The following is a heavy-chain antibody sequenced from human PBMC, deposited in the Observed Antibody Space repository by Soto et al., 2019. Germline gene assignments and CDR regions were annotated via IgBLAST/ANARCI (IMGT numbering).Heavy chain of an antibody. J-gene: IGHJ4*02. V-gene: IGHV3-30*18. CDR3: AKDRSTVTTIEGGYVDY. D-gene: IGHD4-17*01. CDR1: GFTFSSYG. Sequence: GGSLRLSCAASGFTFSSYGMHWVRQAPGKGLEWVAVISKDGSNKYYADSVKGRFTISRDNSKNTLYLQMNSLRGEDTAVYYCAKDRSTVTTIEGGYVDYWGQGTLVTVSS. CDR2: ISKDGSNK.